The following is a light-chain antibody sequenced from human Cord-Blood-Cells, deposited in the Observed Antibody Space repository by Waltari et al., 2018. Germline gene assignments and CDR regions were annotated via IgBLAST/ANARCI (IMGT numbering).Light chain of an antibody. CDR1: SSDVGSYHL. Sequence: QSALTQPASVSGSPGQSITLSCTGTSSDVGSYHLVSWYQQHPGKAPKLMIYEGSKRPSGVSNRVSGSKSGNTASLTISGLQAEDEADYYCCSYAGSSTYYVFGTGTKVTVL. V-gene: IGLV2-23*01. CDR3: CSYAGSSTYYV. CDR2: EGS. J-gene: IGLJ1*01.